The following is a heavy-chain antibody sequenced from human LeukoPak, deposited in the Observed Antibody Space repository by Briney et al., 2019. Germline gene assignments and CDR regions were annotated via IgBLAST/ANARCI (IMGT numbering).Heavy chain of an antibody. CDR1: GGSISSSSYY. CDR2: IYYSGST. J-gene: IGHJ4*02. Sequence: SETLSLTCTVSGGSISSSSYYWGWIRQPPGKGLEWIGSIYYSGSTYYNPSLKSRVTISVDTSKNQFSLKLSSVTAADTAVYYCARSTWLLDKWGQGTLVTVSS. CDR3: ARSTWLLDK. D-gene: IGHD5-12*01. V-gene: IGHV4-39*07.